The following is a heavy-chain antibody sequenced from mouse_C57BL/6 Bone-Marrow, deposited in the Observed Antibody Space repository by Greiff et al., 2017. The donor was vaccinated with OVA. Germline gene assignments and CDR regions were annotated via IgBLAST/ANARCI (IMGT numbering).Heavy chain of an antibody. J-gene: IGHJ4*01. CDR1: GFTFTDYY. V-gene: IGHV7-3*01. CDR3: ARFISPLRADY. CDR2: IRNKANGYTT. D-gene: IGHD3-3*01. Sequence: EVKLQESGGGLVQPGGSLSLSCAASGFTFTDYYMSWVRQPPGKALEWLGFIRNKANGYTTAYSASVKGRFTISRDNSQSILYLQMNALRAEDSATYYCARFISPLRADYWGQGTSVTVSS.